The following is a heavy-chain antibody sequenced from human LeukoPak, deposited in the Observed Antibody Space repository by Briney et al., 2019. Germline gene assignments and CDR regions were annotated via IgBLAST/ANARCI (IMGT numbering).Heavy chain of an antibody. J-gene: IGHJ4*02. CDR1: GGTFSSYA. V-gene: IGHV1-69*13. CDR2: IIPIFGTA. CDR3: ARDCSGGSCSENHFDY. D-gene: IGHD2-15*01. Sequence: SVKVSCKASGGTFSSYAISWVRQAPGQGLEWMGGIIPIFGTANYAQKFQGRVTITADESTSTAYMELSSLRSENTAVYYCARDCSGGSCSENHFDYWGQGTLVTVSS.